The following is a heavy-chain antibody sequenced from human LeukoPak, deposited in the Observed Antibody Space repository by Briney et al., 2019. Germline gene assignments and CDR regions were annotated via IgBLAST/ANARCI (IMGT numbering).Heavy chain of an antibody. J-gene: IGHJ3*02. CDR1: GGSISSYY. Sequence: TSETLSLTCTVSGGSISSYYWSWIRQPPGKGLEWIGYIYYSGSTNYNPSLKSRVTISVDTSKNQFSLKLSSVTAADTAVYYCARGAKQQLVDPWDAFDIWGQGTMVTVSS. CDR2: IYYSGST. D-gene: IGHD6-13*01. CDR3: ARGAKQQLVDPWDAFDI. V-gene: IGHV4-59*12.